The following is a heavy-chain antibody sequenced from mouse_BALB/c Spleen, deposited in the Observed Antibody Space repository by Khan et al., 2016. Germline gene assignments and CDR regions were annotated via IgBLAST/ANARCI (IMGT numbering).Heavy chain of an antibody. J-gene: IGHJ3*01. CDR3: ATYGNYEGFAY. CDR1: GYSITSGYY. Sequence: EVQLVESGPGLVKPSQSLSLTCSVTGYSITSGYYWNWIRQFPGNKLEWMGYISYDGSNNYNPSLKNRISITRDTSKNQFFLKLNSVTTEDTATYYCATYGNYEGFAYWGQGTLVTVSA. V-gene: IGHV3-6*02. D-gene: IGHD2-1*01. CDR2: ISYDGSN.